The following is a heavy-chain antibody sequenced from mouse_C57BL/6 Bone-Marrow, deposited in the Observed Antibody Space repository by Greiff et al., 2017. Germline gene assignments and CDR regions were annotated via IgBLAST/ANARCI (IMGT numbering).Heavy chain of an antibody. J-gene: IGHJ1*03. D-gene: IGHD1-1*01. CDR3: ARDYGSSYWYFDV. CDR1: GYTFTSYD. V-gene: IGHV1-85*01. CDR2: IYPRDGST. Sequence: VQLQQSGPELVQPGASVKLSCKASGYTFTSYDINWVKQRPGQGLEWIGWIYPRDGSTKYNEKFKGKATWTVDTSSSTAYMELHSMTAEDSAVYFCARDYGSSYWYFDVWGTGTTVTVSS.